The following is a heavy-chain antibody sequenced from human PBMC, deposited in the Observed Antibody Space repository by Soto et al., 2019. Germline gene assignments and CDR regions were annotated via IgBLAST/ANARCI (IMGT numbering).Heavy chain of an antibody. D-gene: IGHD2-8*01. CDR2: ISGNSKYI. Sequence: GGSLRLSCPESGFSFSTDNFNWVRQVPGKGLEWVAFISGNSKYIYYADAVKGRFTISRDNAENLVVLQMNSLRAEDTAVYYCARQRNCTTAACQAGTRFNAMDVWGQGTTVTVSS. V-gene: IGHV3-21*01. J-gene: IGHJ6*02. CDR3: ARQRNCTTAACQAGTRFNAMDV. CDR1: GFSFSTDN.